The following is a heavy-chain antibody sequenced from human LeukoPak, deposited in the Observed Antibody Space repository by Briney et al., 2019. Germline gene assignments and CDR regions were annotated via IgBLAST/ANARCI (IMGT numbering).Heavy chain of an antibody. CDR3: ARGGSIFEFEGSPFDP. J-gene: IGHJ5*02. D-gene: IGHD3-3*01. Sequence: ASVKVSCKASGYTFTSYYMHWVRQAPGQGLEWMGIINPSGGSTSYAQKFQGRVTMTRDTSTSTVYMELSSLRSEDTAVYYCARGGSIFEFEGSPFDPWGQGTLVTVSS. V-gene: IGHV1-46*01. CDR2: INPSGGST. CDR1: GYTFTSYY.